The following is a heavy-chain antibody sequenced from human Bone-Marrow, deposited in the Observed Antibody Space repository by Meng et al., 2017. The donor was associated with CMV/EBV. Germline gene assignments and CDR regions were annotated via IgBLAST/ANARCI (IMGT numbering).Heavy chain of an antibody. CDR3: AGGMWLVRRWDYYYYGMDV. J-gene: IGHJ6*01. V-gene: IGHV4-59*01. Sequence: SETLSLTCTVSGGSISSYYWSWIRQPPGKGLEWIGYIYYSGSTTYNPSLKSRVTISVDTSKNQFSLKLSSVTAADTAVYYCAGGMWLVRRWDYYYYGMDVWGQGTTVTVSS. D-gene: IGHD6-19*01. CDR1: GGSISSYY. CDR2: IYYSGST.